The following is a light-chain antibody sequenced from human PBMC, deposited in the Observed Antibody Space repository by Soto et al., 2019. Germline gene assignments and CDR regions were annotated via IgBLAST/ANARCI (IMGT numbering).Light chain of an antibody. CDR2: EVN. V-gene: IGLV2-8*01. Sequence: QSALTQPPSASGSPGQSVTISCTGTSSDVGAYKFVSWYQLHPGKAPKLMIYEVNVRPSGVPDRFSGSKSGNTASLTVSGLQVEHEADYYCSSYGGRSNLVFGGGTKLTVL. CDR3: SSYGGRSNLV. CDR1: SSDVGAYKF. J-gene: IGLJ2*01.